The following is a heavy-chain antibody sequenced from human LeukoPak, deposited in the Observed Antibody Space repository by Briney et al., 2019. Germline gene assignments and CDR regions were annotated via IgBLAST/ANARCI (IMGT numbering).Heavy chain of an antibody. CDR2: IYYSGSS. CDR3: ARTSSGWYDAFDI. Sequence: SETLSLTCTVSGGSISSYYWSWIRQPPGKGLEWIGSIYYSGSSYYNPSLKSRVTISVDTSKNHFSLKLTSVTAAGTAVYYCARTSSGWYDAFDIWGQGTMVTVSS. D-gene: IGHD6-19*01. V-gene: IGHV4-39*07. CDR1: GGSISSYY. J-gene: IGHJ3*02.